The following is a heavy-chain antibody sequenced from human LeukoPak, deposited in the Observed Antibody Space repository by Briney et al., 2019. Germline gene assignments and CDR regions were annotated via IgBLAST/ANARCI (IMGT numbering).Heavy chain of an antibody. CDR1: GFTFSSYG. D-gene: IGHD1-26*01. CDR3: ANMVGAPGEDAFDI. V-gene: IGHV3-30*18. CDR2: ISYDGSNK. J-gene: IGHJ3*02. Sequence: PGGSLRLSCAASGFTFSSYGMHWVRQAPGKGLEWVAVISYDGSNKYYADSVKGRFTISRDNSKNTLYLQMNSLRAEDTAVYYCANMVGAPGEDAFDIWGQGTMVTVSS.